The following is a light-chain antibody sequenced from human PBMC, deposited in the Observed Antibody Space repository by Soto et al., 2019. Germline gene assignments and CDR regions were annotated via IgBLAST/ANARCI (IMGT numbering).Light chain of an antibody. CDR2: EGF. CDR1: SSDVGSYNF. V-gene: IGLV2-23*01. J-gene: IGLJ1*01. Sequence: QSVLTQPASVSGSPGQSITISCTGTSSDVGSYNFVSWYQQLPGKAPKLMIYEGFKRPSGVSSRFSGSKSGNTASLTISGLQAEDEADYHCCSHAGSNTYVFGTGTKVTVL. CDR3: CSHAGSNTYV.